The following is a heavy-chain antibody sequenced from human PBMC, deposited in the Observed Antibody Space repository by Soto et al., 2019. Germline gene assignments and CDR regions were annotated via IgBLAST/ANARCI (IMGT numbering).Heavy chain of an antibody. V-gene: IGHV3-33*01. CDR3: ARDRLARYSSGWNDYEVRSY. D-gene: IGHD6-19*01. J-gene: IGHJ4*02. Sequence: QVQLVESGGGVVQPGRSLRLSCAASGFTFSSYGMHWVRQAPGKGLEWVAVIWYDGSNKYYADSVKGRFTISRDNSKNTLYLQMNSLRAEDTAVYYCARDRLARYSSGWNDYEVRSYWGQGTLVTVSS. CDR2: IWYDGSNK. CDR1: GFTFSSYG.